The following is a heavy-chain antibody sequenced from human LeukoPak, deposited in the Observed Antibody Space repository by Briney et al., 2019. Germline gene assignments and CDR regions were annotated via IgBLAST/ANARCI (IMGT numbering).Heavy chain of an antibody. D-gene: IGHD4-11*01. J-gene: IGHJ4*02. CDR3: ARVTTVTTVGY. Sequence: GGSLRHSCAASGFTVSSNYMSWVRQAPGKGLEWVSVIYSGGSTYYADSVKGRFTISRDNSKNTPYLQMNSLRAEDTAVYYCARVTTVTTVGYWGQGTLVTVSS. CDR1: GFTVSSNY. V-gene: IGHV3-66*02. CDR2: IYSGGST.